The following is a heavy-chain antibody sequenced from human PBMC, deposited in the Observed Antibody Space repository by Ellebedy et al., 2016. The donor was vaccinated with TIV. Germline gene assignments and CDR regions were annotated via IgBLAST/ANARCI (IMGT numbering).Heavy chain of an antibody. V-gene: IGHV1-2*02. Sequence: AASVKVSCKASGYSFTGYYMHWVRQAPGQGLEWMGWIKPDSGGTRYAQNFQGRVIMTRDTSISTAYMELSRLRSDDAAVYFCARVYGYSSSWSYGMDVWGQGTTVTVSS. CDR3: ARVYGYSSSWSYGMDV. J-gene: IGHJ6*02. CDR2: IKPDSGGT. CDR1: GYSFTGYY. D-gene: IGHD6-13*01.